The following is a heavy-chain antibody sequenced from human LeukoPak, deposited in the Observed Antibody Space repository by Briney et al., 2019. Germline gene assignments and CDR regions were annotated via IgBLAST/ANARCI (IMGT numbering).Heavy chain of an antibody. J-gene: IGHJ6*03. CDR2: IYNSGIT. V-gene: IGHV4-59*01. CDR3: ARDHLPAGAPGYYMDV. D-gene: IGHD4/OR15-4a*01. Sequence: WWLQHQTGKGLEWIGYIYNSGITNYNPSLKSRVTMSVDTSKNQFSLMLRSVTAADTAVYYCARDHLPAGAPGYYMDVWGKGTAVTVSS.